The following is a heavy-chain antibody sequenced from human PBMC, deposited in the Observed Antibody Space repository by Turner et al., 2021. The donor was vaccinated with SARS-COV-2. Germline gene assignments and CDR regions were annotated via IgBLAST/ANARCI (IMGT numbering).Heavy chain of an antibody. Sequence: QLQLQESGPGLVKPSETLSLTCTVSGCSITSSTYYWGWIRQPPGKGLDWIGSIFSSGSTYYNPSLKSRVTISVDTSKNQFSLKLTSVTAADTAVYYCARSYHTYYFDYWGQGTLGTVSS. CDR2: IFSSGST. CDR1: GCSITSSTYY. D-gene: IGHD2-2*01. J-gene: IGHJ4*02. CDR3: ARSYHTYYFDY. V-gene: IGHV4-39*01.